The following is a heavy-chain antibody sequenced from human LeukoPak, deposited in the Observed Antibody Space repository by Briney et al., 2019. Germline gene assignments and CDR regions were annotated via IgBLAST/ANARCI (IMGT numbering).Heavy chain of an antibody. D-gene: IGHD3-22*01. CDR1: GFIFSSYS. V-gene: IGHV3-48*01. CDR3: ARDFHVRNYDIGGYSY. CDR2: ISSSSRTI. Sequence: GGSLRLSCATSGFIFSSYSMNWVRQAPGKGLEWVSYISSSSRTIYYADSAKGRFTISRDNARNSLYLQMNSLRAEDTAVYYCARDFHVRNYDIGGYSYWGQGTLVTVSS. J-gene: IGHJ4*02.